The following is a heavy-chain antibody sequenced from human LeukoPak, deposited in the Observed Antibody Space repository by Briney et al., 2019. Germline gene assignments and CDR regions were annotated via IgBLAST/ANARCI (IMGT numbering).Heavy chain of an antibody. J-gene: IGHJ3*02. D-gene: IGHD6-19*01. V-gene: IGHV4-34*01. CDR3: ARVPGIAVAGKAVNAFDI. CDR2: INHSGST. CDR1: GGSFSGYY. Sequence: SETLSLTCTVYGGSFSGYYWSWIRQPPGKGLEWIGEINHSGSTNYNPSLKSRVTISVDTSKNQFSLKLSSVTAADTAVYYCARVPGIAVAGKAVNAFDIWGQGTMVTVSS.